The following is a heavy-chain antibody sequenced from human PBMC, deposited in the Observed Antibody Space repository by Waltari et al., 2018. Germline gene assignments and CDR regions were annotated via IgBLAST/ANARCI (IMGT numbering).Heavy chain of an antibody. D-gene: IGHD3-9*01. CDR2: VYHSGVS. J-gene: IGHJ4*02. CDR1: DYSIASGYF. CDR3: ARDPSDILTGSGYYFDF. V-gene: IGHV4-38-2*02. Sequence: VTPSETLSLTCTVSDYSIASGYFWGWIRQPPGGGLEWIGSVYHSGVSYYKSSLRSRVTMSVDTSKNQFSLYLSSVTAADTAVYYCARDPSDILTGSGYYFDFWGQGALVTVSS.